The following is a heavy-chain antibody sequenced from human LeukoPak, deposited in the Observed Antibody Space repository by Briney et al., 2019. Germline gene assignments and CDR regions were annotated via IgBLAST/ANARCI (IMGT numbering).Heavy chain of an antibody. CDR2: IYPGGSDT. CDR1: GYSFTGYW. J-gene: IGHJ4*02. V-gene: IGHV5-51*01. D-gene: IGHD5-12*01. Sequence: GESLKISCKGSGYSFTGYWIGWVRQMPGKGLEWMGIIYPGGSDTRYSPSFQGQVTISADKSISTAYLQWSSLKASDTAMYYCARVPTEWISNYFDYWGQGTLVTVSS. CDR3: ARVPTEWISNYFDY.